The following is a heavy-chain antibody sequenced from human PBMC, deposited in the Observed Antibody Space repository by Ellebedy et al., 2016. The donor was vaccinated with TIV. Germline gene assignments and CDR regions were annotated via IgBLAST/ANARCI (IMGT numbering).Heavy chain of an antibody. CDR1: GFTFSSFN. CDR2: ISHSGRST. Sequence: GESLKISCAASGFTFSSFNMHWVRQVPGKGLDSVSGISHSGRSTDYADSVKGRFTISRDNSKNTVYLQMDSLRAEDTAVYYCAKVLLGNNWNPFPFDSWGQGTLVTVSS. CDR3: AKVLLGNNWNPFPFDS. D-gene: IGHD1-20*01. J-gene: IGHJ4*02. V-gene: IGHV3-23*01.